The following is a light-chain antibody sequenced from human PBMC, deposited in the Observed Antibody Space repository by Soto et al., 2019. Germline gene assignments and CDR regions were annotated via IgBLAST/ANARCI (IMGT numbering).Light chain of an antibody. CDR1: QSINNY. V-gene: IGKV1-39*01. Sequence: DIQLTQSPSSLSASVGDRVTITCRTSQSINNYLNWYQHIPGKAPRLLIYATSTLQRGVPPRFRGVGSGTLFTLTISSLQPEDFATYYCQQSYRTPFTFGPGTTADIK. J-gene: IGKJ3*01. CDR3: QQSYRTPFT. CDR2: ATS.